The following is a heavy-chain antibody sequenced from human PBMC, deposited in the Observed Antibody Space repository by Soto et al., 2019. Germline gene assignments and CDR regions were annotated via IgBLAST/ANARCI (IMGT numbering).Heavy chain of an antibody. CDR3: ARIQSEPSAYYYYGMDV. CDR2: IFSNDEK. D-gene: IGHD6-6*01. J-gene: IGHJ6*02. V-gene: IGHV2-26*01. CDR1: GFSLSNARMG. Sequence: GSGPTLVNPTETLTLTCTVSGFSLSNARMGVSWIRQPPGKALEWLAHIFSNDEKSYSTSLKSRLTISKDTSKSQVVLTMTNMDPVDTATYYCARIQSEPSAYYYYGMDVWGQGTTVTVSS.